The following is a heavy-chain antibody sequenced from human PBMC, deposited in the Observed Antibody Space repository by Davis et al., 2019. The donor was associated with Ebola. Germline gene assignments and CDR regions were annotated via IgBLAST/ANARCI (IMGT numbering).Heavy chain of an antibody. CDR3: ARGSESYCIGTNCYLSEADF. J-gene: IGHJ4*02. V-gene: IGHV4-59*08. CDR1: GVSIASYY. CDR2: IYYTGTT. D-gene: IGHD3-10*01. Sequence: MPGGSLRLSCNVSGVSIASYYWSWIRQPPGKGLEWIGKIYYTGTTNYNPSLQSRVTISMDTSKSHFSLKVRSVTAADTAVYYCARGSESYCIGTNCYLSEADFWGQGTQVTVSS.